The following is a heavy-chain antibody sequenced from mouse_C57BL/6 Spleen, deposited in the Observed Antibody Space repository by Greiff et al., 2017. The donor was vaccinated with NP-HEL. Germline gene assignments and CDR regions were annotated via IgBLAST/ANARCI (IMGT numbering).Heavy chain of an antibody. CDR3: ARLITTVEGRYFDY. CDR2: IYPGDGDT. CDR1: GYAFSSYW. V-gene: IGHV1-80*01. Sequence: QVQLQQSGAELVKPGASVKISCKASGYAFSSYWMNWVKQRPGKGLEWIGQIYPGDGDTNYNGKFKGKATLTADKSSSTAYMQLSSLTSEDSAVYFCARLITTVEGRYFDYWGQGTTLTVSS. J-gene: IGHJ2*01. D-gene: IGHD1-1*01.